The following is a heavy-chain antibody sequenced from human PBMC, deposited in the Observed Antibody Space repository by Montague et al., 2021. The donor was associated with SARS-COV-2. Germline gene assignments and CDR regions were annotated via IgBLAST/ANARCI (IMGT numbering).Heavy chain of an antibody. J-gene: IGHJ6*02. D-gene: IGHD3-10*01. V-gene: IGHV3-21*01. CDR2: ISISSSYI. CDR1: GFTFSSYS. CDR3: ARDGYGPGSYASGLDV. Sequence: SLRLSCAASGFTFSSYSMNWVRQAPGKGLEWVSSISISSSYIYYADSVKGRFTISRDNAKNSLYLQMNSLRAEDTAVYYCARDGYGPGSYASGLDVWGQGTTVTVSS.